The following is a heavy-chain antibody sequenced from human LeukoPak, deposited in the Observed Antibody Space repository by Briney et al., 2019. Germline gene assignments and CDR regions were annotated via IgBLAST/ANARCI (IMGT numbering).Heavy chain of an antibody. CDR1: GGSFSGYY. Sequence: SETLSLTCAVYGGSFSGYYWSWNRQPPGKGLEWIGEINHSGSTNYNPSLKSRVTISVDTSKNQFSLKLSSVTAADTAVYYCARLGYSYVGYWGQGTLVTVSS. CDR2: INHSGST. J-gene: IGHJ4*02. V-gene: IGHV4-34*01. D-gene: IGHD5-18*01. CDR3: ARLGYSYVGY.